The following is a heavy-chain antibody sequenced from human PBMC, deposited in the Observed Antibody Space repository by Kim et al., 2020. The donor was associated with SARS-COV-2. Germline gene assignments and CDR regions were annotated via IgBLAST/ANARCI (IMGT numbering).Heavy chain of an antibody. CDR2: VTGSGIET. CDR3: AMGRRDGDSRPDS. CDR1: GVTFSNYG. V-gene: IGHV3-23*01. J-gene: IGHJ4*02. D-gene: IGHD4-17*01. Sequence: GGSLRLSCAVSGVTFSNYGLSWVRQAPGKGLEWVSAVTGSGIETFYADSVKGRFTASRDNSKSKLYLQMNRLRAEDTAVYYCAMGRRDGDSRPDSWGQGTLVTVSS.